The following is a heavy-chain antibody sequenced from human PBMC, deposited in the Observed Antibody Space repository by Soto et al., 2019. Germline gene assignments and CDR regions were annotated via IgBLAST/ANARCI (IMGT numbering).Heavy chain of an antibody. D-gene: IGHD6-13*01. Sequence: GASVKVSCKASGYTFTSYDINWVLQATGQGLEWMGWMNPNSGNTGYAQKFQGRVTMTRNTSISTAYMELSSLRSEDTAVYYCARGRIAAAGSWFDPWGQGTLVTVSS. CDR1: GYTFTSYD. J-gene: IGHJ5*02. CDR2: MNPNSGNT. V-gene: IGHV1-8*01. CDR3: ARGRIAAAGSWFDP.